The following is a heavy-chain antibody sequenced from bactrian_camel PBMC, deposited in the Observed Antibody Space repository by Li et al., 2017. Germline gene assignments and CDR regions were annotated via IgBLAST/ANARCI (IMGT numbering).Heavy chain of an antibody. D-gene: IGHD1*01. CDR2: INTDDGST. V-gene: IGHV3S1*01. J-gene: IGHJ4*01. Sequence: VQLVESGGGSVRPGGSLRLSCAASGFTFSNNWMHWVRQAPGKGLEWVSTINTDDGSTYYTDSVEGRFTVSRDNAKNTLSLQMDGLKTEDTATYYCWLGFGNLRTFGRGTQVTVS. CDR1: GFTFSNNW.